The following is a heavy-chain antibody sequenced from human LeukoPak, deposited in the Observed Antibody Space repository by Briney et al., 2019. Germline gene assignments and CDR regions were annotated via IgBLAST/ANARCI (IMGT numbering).Heavy chain of an antibody. V-gene: IGHV4-38-2*01. Sequence: SETLSLTCSVSGYSFTSGHYWGWIRQPPGKGLEWIANIYHTGSAHYNPSLKCRVTISVDTSKNQFSLKLSSVTAADTAVYYCARYCTSTTCILRGFDYWGQGTLVTVSS. J-gene: IGHJ4*02. D-gene: IGHD2-2*01. CDR1: GYSFTSGHY. CDR2: IYHTGSA. CDR3: ARYCTSTTCILRGFDY.